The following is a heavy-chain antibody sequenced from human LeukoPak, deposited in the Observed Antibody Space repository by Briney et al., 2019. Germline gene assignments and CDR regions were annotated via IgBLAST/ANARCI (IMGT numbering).Heavy chain of an antibody. V-gene: IGHV4-30-4*08. CDR1: GGSFSGYY. D-gene: IGHD2-2*01. Sequence: SETLSLTCAVYGGSFSGYYWSWIRQPPGKGLEWIGYIYYSGSTYYNPSLKSRVTISVDTSKNQFSLKLSSVTAADTAVYYCARGRGGQLPHWGQGTLVTVSS. CDR3: ARGRGGQLPH. CDR2: IYYSGST. J-gene: IGHJ4*02.